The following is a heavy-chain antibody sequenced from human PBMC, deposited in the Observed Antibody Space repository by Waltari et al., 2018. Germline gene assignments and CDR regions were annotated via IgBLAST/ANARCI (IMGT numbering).Heavy chain of an antibody. V-gene: IGHV3-7*01. CDR1: GFTFSSYW. D-gene: IGHD3-3*01. CDR2: IKQDGSEK. J-gene: IGHJ4*02. CDR3: ARVGSYYDFWSGYSHFDY. Sequence: EVQLVESGGGLVQPGGSLRLSCAASGFTFSSYWMSWVRQAPGQGLEWVANIKQDGSEKYYVDSVKGRFTISRDNAKNSLYLQMNSLRAEDTAVYYCARVGSYYDFWSGYSHFDYWGQGTLVTVSS.